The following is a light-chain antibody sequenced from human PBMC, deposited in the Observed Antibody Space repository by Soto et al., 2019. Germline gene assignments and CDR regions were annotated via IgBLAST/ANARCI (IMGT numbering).Light chain of an antibody. CDR3: KHYGTSLHT. Sequence: DIVLTQSPGTLSLSPGERATLSCRASQIISSTYLGWYQQKPGQAPRLLIYGASSRATGIPDRFSGSGSGTDFTLTISRLEPEDFAVYYCKHYGTSLHTFGQGTKLEIK. CDR2: GAS. V-gene: IGKV3-20*01. CDR1: QIISSTY. J-gene: IGKJ2*01.